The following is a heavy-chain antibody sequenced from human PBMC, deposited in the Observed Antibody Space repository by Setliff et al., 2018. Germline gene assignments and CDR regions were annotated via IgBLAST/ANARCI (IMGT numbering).Heavy chain of an antibody. J-gene: IGHJ4*02. CDR2: ITKDGGNK. D-gene: IGHD3-10*01. CDR3: ARDLIDRGLGY. V-gene: IGHV3-30-3*01. Sequence: HPGGSLRLSCAASGFTFSNYVIYWVRQAPGKGLEWVALITKDGGNKFYANSVRGRFTISRDNSKNTVYLQMNTLRSEDTAIYYCARDLIDRGLGYWGQGTLVTVSS. CDR1: GFTFSNYV.